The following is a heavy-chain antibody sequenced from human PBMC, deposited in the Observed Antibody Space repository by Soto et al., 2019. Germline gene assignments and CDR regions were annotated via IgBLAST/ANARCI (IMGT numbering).Heavy chain of an antibody. CDR1: GYTFTSYA. D-gene: IGHD3-3*01. J-gene: IGHJ4*02. CDR3: ARGGSTIFGVVIIGSPFDY. V-gene: IGHV1-3*01. Sequence: QVQLVQSGAEVKKPGASVKVSCKASGYTFTSYAMHWVRQAPGQRLEWMGWINAGNGNTKYSQKFQGRVTITRDTSANTAYMELSSLRSEDTAVYYCARGGSTIFGVVIIGSPFDYWGQGTLVTVSS. CDR2: INAGNGNT.